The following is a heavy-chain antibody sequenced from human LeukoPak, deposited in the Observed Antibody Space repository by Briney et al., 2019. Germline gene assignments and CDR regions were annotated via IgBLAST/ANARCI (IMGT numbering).Heavy chain of an antibody. CDR2: IYYSGRT. D-gene: IGHD3-3*01. CDR3: AAPGNYDFWSGRPWYFDL. J-gene: IGHJ2*01. CDR1: VHSISSSSYY. Sequence: SDTLSLTCTVSVHSISSSSYYWGWIRRPPGKGLEWIGSIYYSGRTYYTPSLQSHVTIPVNTSKHQFSLKLSSVTAADTAVYYWAAPGNYDFWSGRPWYFDLWGRGALVTVSS. V-gene: IGHV4-39*01.